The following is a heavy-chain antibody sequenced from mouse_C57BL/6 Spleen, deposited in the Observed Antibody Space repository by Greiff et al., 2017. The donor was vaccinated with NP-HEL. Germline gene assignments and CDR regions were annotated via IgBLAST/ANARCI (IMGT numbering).Heavy chain of an antibody. V-gene: IGHV1-66*01. Sequence: QVQLQQSGPELVKPGASVKISCKASGYSFTSYDIHWVKQRPGQGLEWIGWIYPGSGNTKYNEKFKGKATLTADTSSSTAYMQLSSLTSEDSAVYYCAYYFGSSARFAYWGQGTLVTVSA. CDR3: AYYFGSSARFAY. J-gene: IGHJ3*01. CDR1: GYSFTSYD. D-gene: IGHD1-1*01. CDR2: IYPGSGNT.